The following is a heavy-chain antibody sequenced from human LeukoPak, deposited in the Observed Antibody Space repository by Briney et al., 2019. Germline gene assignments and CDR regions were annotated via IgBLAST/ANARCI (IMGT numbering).Heavy chain of an antibody. V-gene: IGHV3-7*03. CDR3: ARGWELTNFDC. CDR1: GFTFSSYW. CDR2: IKQDGSEK. Sequence: GGSLRLSCAASGFTFSSYWMSWVRQAPGKGLEWVANIKQDGSEKYYVDSVKGRFTISRDNAKNSLYLQMNSLRAEDTALYFCARGWELTNFDCWGQGTLVTVSS. D-gene: IGHD1-26*01. J-gene: IGHJ4*02.